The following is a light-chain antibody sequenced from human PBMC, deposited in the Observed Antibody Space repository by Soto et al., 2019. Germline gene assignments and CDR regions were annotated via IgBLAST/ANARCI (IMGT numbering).Light chain of an antibody. CDR2: DAS. CDR1: HSVSRY. V-gene: IGKV3-11*01. CDR3: QQRSNWPLT. Sequence: EIVLTQSPATLSLSPGERATLSCRASHSVSRYLAWYQQKPGQAPRLLMNDASNRATGIPARFRGSGSGTDFTLTISSLEPEDFAVYYCQQRSNWPLTFGGGTKVEIK. J-gene: IGKJ4*01.